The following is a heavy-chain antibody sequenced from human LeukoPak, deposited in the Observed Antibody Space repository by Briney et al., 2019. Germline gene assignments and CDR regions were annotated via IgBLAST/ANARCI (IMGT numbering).Heavy chain of an antibody. CDR1: GFTFSSYA. Sequence: GGSLRLSCAASGFTFSSYAMSWVRQAPGKGLEWVSAISGSGGSTYYADSVKGRFTISRDNSKNTLYLQMSSLRDEDTAVYYCARDDTNDCIWGSYRSDAFDIWGQGTMVTVSS. CDR3: ARDDTNDCIWGSYRSDAFDI. V-gene: IGHV3-23*01. CDR2: ISGSGGST. D-gene: IGHD3-16*02. J-gene: IGHJ3*02.